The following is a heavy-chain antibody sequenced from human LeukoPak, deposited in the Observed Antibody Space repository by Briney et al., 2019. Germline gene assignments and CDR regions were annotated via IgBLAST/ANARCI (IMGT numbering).Heavy chain of an antibody. J-gene: IGHJ6*02. D-gene: IGHD3-10*01. CDR2: ISGDGSLT. CDR1: GFTFSTHW. V-gene: IGHV3-74*01. CDR3: VSLLTPYHGSGGGGMDV. Sequence: GGSLRLSCAASGFTFSTHWMYWVRQAPGKEFVWVSRISGDGSLTSYADSVRGRFTISRDNAKETLYLQMTSLRVEDTAVYSCVSLLTPYHGSGGGGMDVWGQGTTVTVSS.